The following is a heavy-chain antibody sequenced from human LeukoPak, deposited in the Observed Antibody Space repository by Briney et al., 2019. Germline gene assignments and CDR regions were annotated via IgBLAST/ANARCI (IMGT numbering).Heavy chain of an antibody. D-gene: IGHD2-21*02. CDR1: GGSFSGYY. CDR2: INHSGST. V-gene: IGHV4-34*01. CDR3: ARRLCGGDCYSTFSY. Sequence: PSETLSLTCAVYGGSFSGYYWSWIRQPPGKGLEWIGEINHSGSTNYNPSLKSRVTISVDTSKNQFSLKLSSVTAADTAVYYCARRLCGGDCYSTFSYWGQGTLVTVSS. J-gene: IGHJ4*02.